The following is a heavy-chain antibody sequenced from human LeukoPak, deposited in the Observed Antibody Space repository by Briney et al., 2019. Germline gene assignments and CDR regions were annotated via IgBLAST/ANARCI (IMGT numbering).Heavy chain of an antibody. D-gene: IGHD3-9*01. CDR3: ARVHYDILTGYSYFDY. Sequence: ASVKVSCKASGYTVTSYGISWVRQAPGQGLECMGWISAYNDNTNYAQKLQGRVTMTTDTSTSTAYMELRSLRSDDTAVYYCARVHYDILTGYSYFDYWGQGTLVTVSS. J-gene: IGHJ4*02. CDR1: GYTVTSYG. CDR2: ISAYNDNT. V-gene: IGHV1-18*01.